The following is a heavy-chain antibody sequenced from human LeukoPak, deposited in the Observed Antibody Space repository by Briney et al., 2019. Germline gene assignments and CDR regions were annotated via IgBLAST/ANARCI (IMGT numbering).Heavy chain of an antibody. CDR2: ISSSSSTI. D-gene: IGHD3-9*01. CDR3: ARSARYFDWLSPTDYYMDV. Sequence: GGSLRLSCAASGFTFSSYSMTWVRQAPGKGLEWVSYISSSSSTIYYADSVKGRFTISRDNAKNSLYLQMNSLRAEDTAVYYCARSARYFDWLSPTDYYMDVWGKGTTVTVSS. CDR1: GFTFSSYS. J-gene: IGHJ6*03. V-gene: IGHV3-48*04.